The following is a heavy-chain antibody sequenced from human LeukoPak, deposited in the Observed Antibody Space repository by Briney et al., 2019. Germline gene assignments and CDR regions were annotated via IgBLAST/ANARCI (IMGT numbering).Heavy chain of an antibody. V-gene: IGHV4-39*06. Sequence: NPSETLSLTCSVSDGSINSDTYYWGWIRQPPGKGLEWIASIYSGGNTFHNPSLKSRVTISLDTSKNQFPLKLTSVTAADTAVYYCARDQRSLFDVWGQGSLVIVSS. CDR2: IYSGGNT. CDR3: ARDQRSLFDV. CDR1: DGSINSDTYY. D-gene: IGHD1-26*01. J-gene: IGHJ4*02.